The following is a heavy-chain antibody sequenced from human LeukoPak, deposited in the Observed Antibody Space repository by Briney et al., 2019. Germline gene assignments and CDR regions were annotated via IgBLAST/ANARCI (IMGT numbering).Heavy chain of an antibody. CDR3: ATDLVIVGATSTDY. D-gene: IGHD1-26*01. CDR1: GYTLTALS. Sequence: ASVKVSCKVSGYTLTALSMNWVRQAPGQGLEWMGGFDPEDGETIYAQKFQGRVTMTADTSTDTAYMELSSLRSEDTAVYYCATDLVIVGATSTDYWGQGTLVTVSS. J-gene: IGHJ4*02. CDR2: FDPEDGET. V-gene: IGHV1-24*01.